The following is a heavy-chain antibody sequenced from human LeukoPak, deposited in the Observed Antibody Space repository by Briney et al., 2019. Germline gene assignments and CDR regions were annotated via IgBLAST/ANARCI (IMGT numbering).Heavy chain of an antibody. Sequence: SETLSLTCTVSGGSISSSRYYWGWIRQPPGKGLEWIGSINYSGTTYYNPSPDSRVTISVDTSKNQFSLKVSSVTAADTAVYYCARASGWNGDYFDYWGQGTLVTVSS. J-gene: IGHJ4*02. CDR3: ARASGWNGDYFDY. D-gene: IGHD6-19*01. CDR2: INYSGTT. CDR1: GGSISSSRYY. V-gene: IGHV4-39*01.